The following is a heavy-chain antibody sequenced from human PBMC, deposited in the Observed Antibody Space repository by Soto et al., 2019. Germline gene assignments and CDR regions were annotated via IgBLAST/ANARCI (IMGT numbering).Heavy chain of an antibody. Sequence: GASVKVSCKASGGTFSSNAISWVRQAPGQGLEWMGGIIPIFVTLNYAQKLQVRVTITADESTSTAYMELSSLRSEDTVVFYCVSRPYDYDSSGYYGVYCGQGTLVTVSS. CDR2: IIPIFVTL. J-gene: IGHJ4*02. CDR3: VSRPYDYDSSGYYGVY. CDR1: GGTFSSNA. D-gene: IGHD3-22*01. V-gene: IGHV1-69*13.